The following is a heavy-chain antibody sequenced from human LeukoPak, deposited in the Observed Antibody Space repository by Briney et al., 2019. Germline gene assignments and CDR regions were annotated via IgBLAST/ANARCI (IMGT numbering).Heavy chain of an antibody. V-gene: IGHV3-23*01. CDR1: GFTFSSYA. CDR3: ARHLSLDYYDSSGLLDY. Sequence: GGSLRLSCAASGFTFSSYAMSWVRQAPGKGLEWVSAISGSGGSTYYADSVKGRFTISRDNSKNTLYLQMNSLRAEDAAVYYCARHLSLDYYDSSGLLDYWGQGTLVTVSS. CDR2: ISGSGGST. D-gene: IGHD3-22*01. J-gene: IGHJ4*02.